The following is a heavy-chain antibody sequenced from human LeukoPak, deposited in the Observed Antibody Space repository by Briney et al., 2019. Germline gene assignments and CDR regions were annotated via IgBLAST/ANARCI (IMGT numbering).Heavy chain of an antibody. CDR1: GFTFSSYS. V-gene: IGHV3-48*04. CDR3: AELGITMIGGV. Sequence: GGSLRLSCAASGFTFSSYSMNWVRQAPGKGLEWVSYISSSGSTKYYADSMKGRFTISRDNAKNSLYLQMNSLRAEDTAVYYCAELGITMIGGVWGKGTTVTISS. CDR2: ISSSGSTK. D-gene: IGHD3-10*02. J-gene: IGHJ6*04.